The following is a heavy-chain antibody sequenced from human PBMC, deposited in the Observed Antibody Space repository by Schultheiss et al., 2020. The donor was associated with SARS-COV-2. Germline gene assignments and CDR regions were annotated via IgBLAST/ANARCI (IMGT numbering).Heavy chain of an antibody. V-gene: IGHV3-23*01. Sequence: GGSLRLSCAASGFTFSSYAMSWVRQAPGKGLEWVSAISGSGGSTYYADSVKGRFTISRDNSKNTLYLQMNSLRAEDTAVYYCARGGGSARYYYYGMDVWGQGTTVTVSS. J-gene: IGHJ6*02. CDR3: ARGGGSARYYYYGMDV. CDR2: ISGSGGST. CDR1: GFTFSSYA. D-gene: IGHD2-15*01.